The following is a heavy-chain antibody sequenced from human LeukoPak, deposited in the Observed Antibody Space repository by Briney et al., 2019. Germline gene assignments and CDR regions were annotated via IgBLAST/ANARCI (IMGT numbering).Heavy chain of an antibody. CDR1: GFTFSSYG. CDR2: IWYDGSNK. J-gene: IGHJ4*02. Sequence: GGSLRLSCAASGFTFSSYGMHWVRRAPGKGLEWVAVIWYDGSNKYYADSVKGRFTIPRDNSKNTLYLQMNSLRAEDTAVYYCARERYSGFDCWGQGTLVTVSS. V-gene: IGHV3-33*08. CDR3: ARERYSGFDC. D-gene: IGHD2-21*01.